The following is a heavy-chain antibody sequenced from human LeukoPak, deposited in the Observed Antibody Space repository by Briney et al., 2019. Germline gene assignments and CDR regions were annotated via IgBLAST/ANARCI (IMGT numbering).Heavy chain of an antibody. Sequence: SETMSLTCTVYGVSGDSISSYYWSWIRQPPEKGLEWIGYMYYSGSTKYNPSLKSRVTISVDMSKNQFSLKLSSVTAADTAVYYCARQTLVTGVRGVRVWFDPWGQGTLVTVSS. V-gene: IGHV4-59*08. J-gene: IGHJ5*02. D-gene: IGHD3-10*01. CDR3: ARQTLVTGVRGVRVWFDP. CDR1: GDSISSYY. CDR2: MYYSGST.